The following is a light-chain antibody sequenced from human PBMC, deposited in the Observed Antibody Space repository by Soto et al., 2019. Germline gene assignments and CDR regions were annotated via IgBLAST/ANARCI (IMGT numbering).Light chain of an antibody. CDR1: QTIAKS. CDR2: GAS. J-gene: IGKJ2*01. CDR3: QQSYSVPYT. Sequence: DIPMTQSPSSLSASVGDTISITYRSFQTIAKSLNWYQQRPGKAPKLLIFGASNLHNGVPPRFTGLGSWTHFTLTITTPQPEDAATYYCQQSYSVPYTFGQGTTVDI. V-gene: IGKV1-39*01.